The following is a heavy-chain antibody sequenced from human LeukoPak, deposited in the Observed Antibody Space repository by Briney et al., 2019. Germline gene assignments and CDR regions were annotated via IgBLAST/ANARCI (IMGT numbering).Heavy chain of an antibody. CDR2: IYHSGST. V-gene: IGHV4-38-2*01. CDR3: ARHPRTASFDY. Sequence: SETLSLTCAVSGYSISSGYYWGWIRQPPGKGLEWIGSIYHSGSTYYNPSLKSRVTISVDTSKNQFSLKLSSVTAADTAVYYCARHPRTASFDYWGQGTLVTVSS. J-gene: IGHJ4*02. CDR1: GYSISSGYY.